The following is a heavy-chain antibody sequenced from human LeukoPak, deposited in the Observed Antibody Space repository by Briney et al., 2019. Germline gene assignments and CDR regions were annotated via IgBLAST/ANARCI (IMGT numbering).Heavy chain of an antibody. Sequence: GASVKVSCKASGYTFTSYAMNWVRQAPGQGLEWMGWINTNTGNPTYAQGFTGRFVFSLDTSVSTAYLQISSLKAEDTAVYYCARETVVVPAAAYNWFDPWGQGTLVTVSS. CDR2: INTNTGNP. D-gene: IGHD2-2*01. CDR1: GYTFTSYA. V-gene: IGHV7-4-1*02. CDR3: ARETVVVPAAAYNWFDP. J-gene: IGHJ5*02.